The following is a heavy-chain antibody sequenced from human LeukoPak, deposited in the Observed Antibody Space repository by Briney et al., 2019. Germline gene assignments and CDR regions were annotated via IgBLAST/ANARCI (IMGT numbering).Heavy chain of an antibody. CDR2: IIPIFGTA. J-gene: IGHJ6*03. Sequence: SVKVSCKASGGTFSSYAISWVRQAPGQGLEWMGGIIPIFGTANYAQKFQGRVTITTDESTSTAYMELSSLRSEDTAVYYCARGPFMHYYYYYMDVWGKGTTVTVSS. CDR1: GGTFSSYA. CDR3: ARGPFMHYYYYYMDV. V-gene: IGHV1-69*05.